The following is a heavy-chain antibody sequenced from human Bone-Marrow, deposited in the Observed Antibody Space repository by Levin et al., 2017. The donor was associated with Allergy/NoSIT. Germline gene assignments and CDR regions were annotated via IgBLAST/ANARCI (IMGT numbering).Heavy chain of an antibody. J-gene: IGHJ4*02. CDR3: TRGPGVLDSSGNYYFDY. CDR2: INPNSGGT. V-gene: IGHV1-2*02. D-gene: IGHD3-22*01. CDR1: GYTFTDYY. Sequence: VASVKVSCKASGYTFTDYYMHWVRRAPGQGLEWMGWINPNSGGTSYAQNFQGRATMTRDTSISTAYMELDRLRSDDTAVYYCTRGPGVLDSSGNYYFDYWGQGTLVTVSS.